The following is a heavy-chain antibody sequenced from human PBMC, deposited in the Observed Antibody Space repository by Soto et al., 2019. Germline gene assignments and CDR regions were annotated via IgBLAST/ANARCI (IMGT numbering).Heavy chain of an antibody. J-gene: IGHJ2*01. Sequence: ASVKVSCKASGYTFTSYGTSWVRQAPGQGLEWMGWISAYNGNTNYAQKLQGRVTMTTDTSTSTAYMELRSLRSDDTAVYYCAREATVTPYWYFDPWGRGTLVTVSS. CDR1: GYTFTSYG. D-gene: IGHD4-17*01. V-gene: IGHV1-18*01. CDR2: ISAYNGNT. CDR3: AREATVTPYWYFDP.